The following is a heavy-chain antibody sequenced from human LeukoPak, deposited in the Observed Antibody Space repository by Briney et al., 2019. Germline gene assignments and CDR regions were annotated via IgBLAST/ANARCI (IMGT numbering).Heavy chain of an antibody. V-gene: IGHV4-61*02. CDR1: GDSITSGSYY. J-gene: IGHJ3*02. CDR3: ARVPSGLFAFDI. CDR2: MYTSGST. Sequence: SETLSLTCTVSGDSITSGSYYWSWIRQPAGKGLEWIGRMYTSGSTNYIPSLKSRVTISVDTSKNQFSLKLTSVTATDTAVYYCARVPSGLFAFDIWGQGTMVTVSS. D-gene: IGHD2-21*01.